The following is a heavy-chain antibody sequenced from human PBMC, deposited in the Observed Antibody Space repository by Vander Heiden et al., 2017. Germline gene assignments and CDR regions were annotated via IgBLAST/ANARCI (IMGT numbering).Heavy chain of an antibody. Sequence: EVQLVESGGGLLHPGGSLRLSCAASGVTVSSNYMSWVRQAPGNGLEWVAVIDSGGSTYYADAVKGRFTISRDNSKNTLYLQRNSLRAEDTAVYYCAREPHPPRYYDLWARGTLVTISS. CDR2: IDSGGST. V-gene: IGHV3-53*01. CDR1: GVTVSSNY. J-gene: IGHJ2*01. CDR3: AREPHPPRYYDL.